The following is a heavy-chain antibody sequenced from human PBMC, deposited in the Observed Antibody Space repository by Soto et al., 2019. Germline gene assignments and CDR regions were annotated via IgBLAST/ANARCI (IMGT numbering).Heavy chain of an antibody. CDR2: ISSNGGST. CDR3: VKGGKPNCSGGSCYSDFQH. V-gene: IGHV3-64D*06. CDR1: GFTFSSYA. Sequence: HPGGSLRLSCSASGFTFSSYAMHWVRQAPGKGLEYVSAISSNGGSTYYADSVKGRFTISRDNSKNTLYLQMSSLRAEDTAVYYCVKGGKPNCSGGSCYSDFQHWGQGTLVTVSS. D-gene: IGHD2-15*01. J-gene: IGHJ1*01.